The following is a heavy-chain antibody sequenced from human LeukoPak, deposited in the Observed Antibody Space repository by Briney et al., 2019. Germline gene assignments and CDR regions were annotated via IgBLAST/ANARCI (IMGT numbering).Heavy chain of an antibody. CDR1: GYSISSGYY. J-gene: IGHJ4*02. V-gene: IGHV4-38-2*02. D-gene: IGHD1-7*01. Sequence: SSETLSLTCTVSGYSISSGYYWGWIRQPPGKGLEWIGSIYHSGSTYYNPSLKSRVTISVDTSKNQFSLKLSSVTAADTAVYYCARDPSWNYEPPYFDYWGQGTLVTVSS. CDR3: ARDPSWNYEPPYFDY. CDR2: IYHSGST.